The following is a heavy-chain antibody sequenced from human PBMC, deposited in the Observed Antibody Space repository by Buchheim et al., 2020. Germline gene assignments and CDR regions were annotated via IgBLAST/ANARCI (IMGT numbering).Heavy chain of an antibody. Sequence: QVQLQESGPGLVKPSQTLSLTCTVSGGSISSGGYYWNWIRQPAGKGLEWIGRIYTSGSTSHNPSLKSRVTMSVDPSKNQFSLKPSSVTAADTAVYYCARVLYYYDSSGYYWGYFDYWGQGTL. CDR3: ARVLYYYDSSGYYWGYFDY. J-gene: IGHJ4*02. D-gene: IGHD3-22*01. V-gene: IGHV4-61*02. CDR1: GGSISSGGYY. CDR2: IYTSGST.